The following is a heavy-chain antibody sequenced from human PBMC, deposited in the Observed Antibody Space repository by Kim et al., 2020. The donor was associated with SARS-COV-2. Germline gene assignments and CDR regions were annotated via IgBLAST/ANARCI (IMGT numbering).Heavy chain of an antibody. CDR3: AREKPSSIAAADYFDY. Sequence: FQGRVTMTRDTSTSTVYMELSSLRSEDTAVYYCAREKPSSIAAADYFDYWGQGTLVTVSS. J-gene: IGHJ4*02. V-gene: IGHV1-46*01. D-gene: IGHD6-13*01.